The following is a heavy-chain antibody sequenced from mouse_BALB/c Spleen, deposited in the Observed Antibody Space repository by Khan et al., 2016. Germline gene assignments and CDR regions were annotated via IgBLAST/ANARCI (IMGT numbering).Heavy chain of an antibody. J-gene: IGHJ2*01. CDR3: ARYRSSYFDY. CDR2: ISYSGST. CDR1: GYSITSDYA. D-gene: IGHD1-1*01. V-gene: IGHV3-2*02. Sequence: EVQLQESGPGLVKPSQSLSLTCTVTGYSITSDYAWNWIRQFPGNKLEWMGYISYSGSTSYNPSLKSRISITRDTSKNQFFLQLNSVTTEDTATYYCARYRSSYFDYWGQGTTLTVSS.